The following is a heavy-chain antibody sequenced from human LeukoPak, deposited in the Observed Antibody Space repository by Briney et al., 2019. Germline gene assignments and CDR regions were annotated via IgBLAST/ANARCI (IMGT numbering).Heavy chain of an antibody. CDR2: ISSSSSYI. J-gene: IGHJ6*02. D-gene: IGHD5-18*01. Sequence: GGSLRLSCAASGFTFSSYSMTWVRQAPGKGLEWVSSISSSSSYIYYADSVKGRFTISRDNAKNSLYLQMNSLRAEDTAVYYCARDDHPSYSYGYDHYYYYGMDVWGQGTTVTVSS. CDR3: ARDDHPSYSYGYDHYYYYGMDV. CDR1: GFTFSSYS. V-gene: IGHV3-21*01.